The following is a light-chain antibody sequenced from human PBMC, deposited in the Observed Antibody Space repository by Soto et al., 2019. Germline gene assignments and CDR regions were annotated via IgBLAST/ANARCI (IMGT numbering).Light chain of an antibody. CDR1: SSDIGSYNL. CDR2: EAT. V-gene: IGLV2-23*01. J-gene: IGLJ2*01. Sequence: QSVLTQPASVSGSPGQSITISCTGTSSDIGSYNLVSWYQHHAGKAPKLIVYEATKWPSGVSDRFFGSKSGNTASLTISGLPAEDEADYYCCSFAGSDTSPVFGGGTKLTVL. CDR3: CSFAGSDTSPV.